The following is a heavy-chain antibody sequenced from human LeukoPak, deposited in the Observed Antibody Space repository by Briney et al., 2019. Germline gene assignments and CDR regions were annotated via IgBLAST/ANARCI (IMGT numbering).Heavy chain of an antibody. CDR1: GFTSSSYA. V-gene: IGHV3-33*01. CDR2: ICFIGSKK. J-gene: IGHJ3*02. CDR3: AREPDYGDYGASFDI. D-gene: IGHD4-17*01. Sequence: PGGSLRLSCAPSGFTSSSYAMHGVPQAPGRGLEGGAVICFIGSKKYYADSLKGRSPISRNNSKNTLYLQMNSLRAEDTAVYYCAREPDYGDYGASFDIWGQGTMVTVSS.